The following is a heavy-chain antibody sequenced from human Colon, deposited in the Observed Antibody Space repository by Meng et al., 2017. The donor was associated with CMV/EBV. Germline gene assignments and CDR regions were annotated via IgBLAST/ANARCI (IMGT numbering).Heavy chain of an antibody. CDR2: SSGRGVNT. CDR1: GDSISSHA. CDR3: AKGRTTTLGEVLKSGGAFEI. D-gene: IGHD3-16*01. Sequence: GGSLRLSCAVSGDSISSHAICWVRQAPRKGLEWVSTSSGRGVNTYYADSVKGRFSISRDNSKDTVYLQMNSLRPEDTALYFCAKGRTTTLGEVLKSGGAFEIWGQGTMVTVSS. J-gene: IGHJ3*02. V-gene: IGHV3-23*01.